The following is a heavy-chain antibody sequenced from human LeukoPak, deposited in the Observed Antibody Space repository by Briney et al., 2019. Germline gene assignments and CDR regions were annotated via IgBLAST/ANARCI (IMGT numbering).Heavy chain of an antibody. CDR1: GGSISSSNW. V-gene: IGHV4-4*02. Sequence: SGTLSLTCAVSGGSISSSNWWSWVRQPPGKGLEWIGEIYHSGSTNYNPSLKSRVTISVDTSKNQFSLKLSSVTAADTAVYYCARRAIAAAGTDAFDIWGQGTMVTVSS. D-gene: IGHD6-13*01. CDR3: ARRAIAAAGTDAFDI. CDR2: IYHSGST. J-gene: IGHJ3*02.